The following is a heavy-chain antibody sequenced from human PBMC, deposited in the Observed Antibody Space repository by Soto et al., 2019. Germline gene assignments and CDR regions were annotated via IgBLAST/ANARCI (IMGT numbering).Heavy chain of an antibody. D-gene: IGHD3-10*01. CDR3: AKDLSVSGNYYYYYGMDV. Sequence: EVQLLESGGGLVQPGGSLRLSCAASGFTFSSYAMSWVRQAPGKGLEWVSAISGSGGSTDYADSVKGRFTISRDNSKNTLYLQMNSLRAEDTAVYYCAKDLSVSGNYYYYYGMDVWGQGTTVTVSS. J-gene: IGHJ6*02. V-gene: IGHV3-23*01. CDR1: GFTFSSYA. CDR2: ISGSGGST.